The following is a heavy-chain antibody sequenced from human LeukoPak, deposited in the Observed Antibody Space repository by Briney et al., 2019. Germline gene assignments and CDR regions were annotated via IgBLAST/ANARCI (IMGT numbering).Heavy chain of an antibody. D-gene: IGHD5-12*01. V-gene: IGHV4-4*07. CDR1: GGSVNSYY. CDR2: IYDGGST. CDR3: ARGPSGYHNT. J-gene: IGHJ4*02. Sequence: SETLSLTCTVSGGSVNSYYLSWIRQPAGKTLEWIGRIYDGGSTNYNPSLKSRVTMSVDTSKNQISLKLKSVTAADTAVYYCARGPSGYHNTGGQGTLVTVSS.